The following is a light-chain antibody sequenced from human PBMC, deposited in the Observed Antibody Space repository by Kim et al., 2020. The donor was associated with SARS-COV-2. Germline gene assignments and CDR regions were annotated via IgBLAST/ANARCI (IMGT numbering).Light chain of an antibody. J-gene: IGKJ2*01. Sequence: PGERATLSCRASQGVRSRYLAWYQQKPGQAPRLLIYDASSRATGIPDRFSGSGSGTDFTLTIGRLEPEDLGVYYCQQYATSPYTFGQGTKLE. CDR2: DAS. CDR1: QGVRSRY. CDR3: QQYATSPYT. V-gene: IGKV3-20*01.